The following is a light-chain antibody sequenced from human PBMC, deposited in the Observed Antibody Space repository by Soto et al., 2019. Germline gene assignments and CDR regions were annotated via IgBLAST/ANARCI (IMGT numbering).Light chain of an antibody. CDR3: QHYNTLSIA. Sequence: DIRMIQSPATLPASVGDRITITCRASENIFKYVAWYQQTSGSAPNLLIYAASDLESGVPSRFSGSGSGTEFSRTIDNLQPTDSATYYRQHYNTLSIAFGGGTKV. V-gene: IGKV1-5*01. CDR1: ENIFKY. J-gene: IGKJ4*01. CDR2: AAS.